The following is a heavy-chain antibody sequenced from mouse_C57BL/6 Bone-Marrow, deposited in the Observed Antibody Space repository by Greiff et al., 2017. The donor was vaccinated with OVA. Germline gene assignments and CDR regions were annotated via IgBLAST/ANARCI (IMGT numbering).Heavy chain of an antibody. CDR2: IHPNSGST. CDR1: GYTFTSYW. CDR3: AFYYSNYRAWFAY. Sequence: VQLQQPGAELVKPGASVKLSCKASGYTFTSYWMHWVKQRPGQGLEWIGMIHPNSGSTNYNEKFKSKATLTVDKSSSTAYMQLSSLTSEDSAVYYCAFYYSNYRAWFAYWGQGTLVTVSA. J-gene: IGHJ3*01. D-gene: IGHD2-5*01. V-gene: IGHV1-64*01.